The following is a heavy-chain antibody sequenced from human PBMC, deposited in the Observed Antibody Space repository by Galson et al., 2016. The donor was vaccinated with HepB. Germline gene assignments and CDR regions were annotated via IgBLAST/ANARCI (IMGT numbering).Heavy chain of an antibody. CDR1: GFTFSYYA. CDR3: VKHSGCDWETNWFDP. Sequence: SLRLSCAVSGFTFSYYAMHWVRQAPGKGLEYVSAISSNGGSTYHADSVKGRFTISRDNSKNTLYLKISSLRSEDTAVYYCVKHSGCDWETNWFDPWGQGTLVTVSS. V-gene: IGHV3-64D*06. D-gene: IGHD5-12*01. J-gene: IGHJ5*02. CDR2: ISSNGGST.